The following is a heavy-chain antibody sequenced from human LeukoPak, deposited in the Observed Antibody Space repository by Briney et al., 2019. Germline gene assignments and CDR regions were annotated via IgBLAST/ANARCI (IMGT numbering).Heavy chain of an antibody. J-gene: IGHJ4*02. D-gene: IGHD6-13*01. CDR1: GGSISGYF. CDR2: IYYSGSST. V-gene: IGHV4-59*01. Sequence: SETLSLTCSVSGGSISGYFWSWIRQPPGRELEWIGSIYYSGSSTNYNPSLKSRVTISVDTSKNQFSLKLSSVTAADTAVYYCARSAAAGTSPFDYWGQGTLVTVSS. CDR3: ARSAAAGTSPFDY.